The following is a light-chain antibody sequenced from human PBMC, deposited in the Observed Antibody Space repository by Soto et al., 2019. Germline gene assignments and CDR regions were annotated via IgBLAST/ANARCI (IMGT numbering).Light chain of an antibody. Sequence: EIVMTQSPATLSVSPGERATLSCRASQSVSSNLAWYQQKRGQAPRLLIYGASTRATGIPARFSGSGSGTEVTLTISSLQSEDFAVYYCQQYNNWPPWTFGQGTKVEFK. CDR1: QSVSSN. CDR2: GAS. J-gene: IGKJ1*01. V-gene: IGKV3-15*01. CDR3: QQYNNWPPWT.